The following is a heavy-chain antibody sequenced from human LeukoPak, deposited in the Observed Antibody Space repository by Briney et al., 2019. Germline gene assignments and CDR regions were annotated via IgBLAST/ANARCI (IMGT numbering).Heavy chain of an antibody. D-gene: IGHD3-3*01. CDR1: DGSISSYY. Sequence: SETLSLTCTVSDGSISSYYWSWIRQPPGKGLEWIGSIYYSGSTYYNPSLKSRVTISVDTSKNQFSLKLSSVTAADTAVYYCARELMNDFWSGYYAIGKIDYWGQGTLVTVSS. CDR2: IYYSGST. J-gene: IGHJ4*02. V-gene: IGHV4-39*07. CDR3: ARELMNDFWSGYYAIGKIDY.